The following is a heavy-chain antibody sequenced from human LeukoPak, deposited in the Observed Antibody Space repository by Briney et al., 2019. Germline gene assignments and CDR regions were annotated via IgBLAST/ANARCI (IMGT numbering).Heavy chain of an antibody. CDR2: ISSSSSYI. Sequence: GGSLRLSCAASGFTFSTYRMNWVRQAPGKGLEWVSSISSSSSYIYYAESVKRRFNISRDNAKNALYLQMNSLRAEDTGVYYCARDPGYSFGLDYYYGMDVWGQGTTVTASS. V-gene: IGHV3-21*01. J-gene: IGHJ6*02. CDR1: GFTFSTYR. D-gene: IGHD5-18*01. CDR3: ARDPGYSFGLDYYYGMDV.